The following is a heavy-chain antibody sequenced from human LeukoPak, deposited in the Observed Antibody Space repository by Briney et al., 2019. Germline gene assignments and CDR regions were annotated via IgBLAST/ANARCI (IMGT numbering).Heavy chain of an antibody. D-gene: IGHD2-15*01. CDR1: RFTFSSYA. Sequence: GGSLRLSCAASRFTFSSYAMGWVRQAPGKGLEWVSGISGSGDTTFYADSVKGRFTISRDNSKNTLYLQMNSLRAEDTAVYYCAKDRVCSGGSCYFDYWGQGTLVTVSS. CDR2: ISGSGDTT. J-gene: IGHJ4*02. CDR3: AKDRVCSGGSCYFDY. V-gene: IGHV3-23*01.